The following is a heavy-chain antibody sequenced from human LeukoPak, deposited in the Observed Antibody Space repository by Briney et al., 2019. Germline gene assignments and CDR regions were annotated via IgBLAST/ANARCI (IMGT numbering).Heavy chain of an antibody. CDR1: GFTFSSYA. CDR2: IIPILGIA. Sequence: GGSLRLSCAASGFTFSSYAISWVRQAPGQGLEWMGRIIPILGIANYAQKFQGRVTITADKSTSTAYMELSSLRSEDTAVYYCARDPPSPYLHVVVTAPLGAFDIWGQGTMVTVSS. J-gene: IGHJ3*02. V-gene: IGHV1-69*04. CDR3: ARDPPSPYLHVVVTAPLGAFDI. D-gene: IGHD2-21*02.